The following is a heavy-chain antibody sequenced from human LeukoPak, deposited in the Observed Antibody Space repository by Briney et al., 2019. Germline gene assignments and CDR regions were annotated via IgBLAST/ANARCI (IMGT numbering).Heavy chain of an antibody. Sequence: SQTLSLTCTVSGGSISSGGYYWSWIRQHPRKGLEWIGYIYYSGSTYYNPSLKSRVTISVDTSKNQFSLKLSSVTAADTAVYYCARAPMVRGVIISVPSYYFDYWGQGTLVTVSS. CDR3: ARAPMVRGVIISVPSYYFDY. CDR1: GGSISSGGYY. J-gene: IGHJ4*02. CDR2: IYYSGST. V-gene: IGHV4-31*03. D-gene: IGHD3-10*01.